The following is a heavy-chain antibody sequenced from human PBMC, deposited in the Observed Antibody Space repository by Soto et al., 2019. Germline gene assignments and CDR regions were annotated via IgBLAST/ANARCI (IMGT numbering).Heavy chain of an antibody. D-gene: IGHD5-18*01. CDR3: AIAGTAMVNYYYYYMDV. CDR2: INPSGGST. CDR1: GYTFTSYY. Sequence: ASVKVSCKASGYTFTSYYMHWVRQAPGQGLEWMGIINPSGGSTSYAQKFQGRVTMTRDTSTSTVYMELSSLRSGDTAGYYCAIAGTAMVNYYYYYMDVWGKGTTVTVSS. V-gene: IGHV1-46*03. J-gene: IGHJ6*03.